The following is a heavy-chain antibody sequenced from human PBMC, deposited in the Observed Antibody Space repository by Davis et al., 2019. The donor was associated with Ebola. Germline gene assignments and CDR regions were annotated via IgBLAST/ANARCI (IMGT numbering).Heavy chain of an antibody. D-gene: IGHD1-26*01. Sequence: GGSLRLSCTDSVITFSSYAMNWVRQAPGKGLEWVSYISSSSSTIYYADSVKGRFTISRDNSKNTLYLQMNSLRAEDTAVYYCAKDQGSYYPYYFDYWGQGTLVTVSS. CDR2: ISSSSSTI. CDR3: AKDQGSYYPYYFDY. V-gene: IGHV3-48*01. CDR1: VITFSSYA. J-gene: IGHJ4*02.